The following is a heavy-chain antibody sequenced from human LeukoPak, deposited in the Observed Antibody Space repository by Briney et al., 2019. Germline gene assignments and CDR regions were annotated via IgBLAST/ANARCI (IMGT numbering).Heavy chain of an antibody. CDR2: INPNSGGT. D-gene: IGHD1-26*01. CDR3: ARAVQWGANDY. V-gene: IGHV1-2*02. J-gene: IGHJ4*02. Sequence: ASVKVSCKASGYTFTDYNIHWVRQAPGQGLEYMGWINPNSGGTGSTQTFQGRVTMTGDTSISTAYMELSRLTSGDTAMYYCARAVQWGANDYWGQGTLVTVSS. CDR1: GYTFTDYN.